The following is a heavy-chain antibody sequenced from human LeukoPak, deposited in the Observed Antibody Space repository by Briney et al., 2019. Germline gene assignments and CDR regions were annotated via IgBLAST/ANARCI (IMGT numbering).Heavy chain of an antibody. CDR1: GFTFSSYE. CDR2: ISSSGSTI. CDR3: ARGGTLECFQH. J-gene: IGHJ1*01. V-gene: IGHV3-48*03. Sequence: PRGSLRLSCAASGFTFSSYEMNWVRQAPGTGLEWVSYISSSGSTIYYADSVKGRFTISRDNAKNSLYLQTNCLRAEDTAVYYFARGGTLECFQHWGQGTLVSVSS.